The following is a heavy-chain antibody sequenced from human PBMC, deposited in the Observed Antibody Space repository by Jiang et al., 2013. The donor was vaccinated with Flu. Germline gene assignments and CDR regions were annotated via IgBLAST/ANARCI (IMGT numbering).Heavy chain of an antibody. CDR1: GFSFEDYA. CDR3: VKEKQQWLGALDY. D-gene: IGHD6-19*01. Sequence: VQLVESGGGLVQPGRSLRLSCAASGFSFEDYAMHWVRQAPGRGLEWVAGIYWNSETIDYAASVKGRFSISRDNAKNSLYLQMNSLTIEDTAFYYCVKEKQQWLGALDYWGQGILVSVSS. CDR2: IYWNSETI. V-gene: IGHV3-9*01. J-gene: IGHJ4*02.